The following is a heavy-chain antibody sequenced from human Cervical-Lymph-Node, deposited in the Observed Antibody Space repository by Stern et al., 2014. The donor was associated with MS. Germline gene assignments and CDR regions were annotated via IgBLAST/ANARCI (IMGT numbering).Heavy chain of an antibody. J-gene: IGHJ6*02. CDR1: GGTFSSYG. V-gene: IGHV1-69*06. CDR3: ARDGDFGSNYGMDV. Sequence: QVQLVQSGAELKKPGSSVKVSCKASGGTFSSYGISWVRHAPGQGLEWMGGIIPLFGTTNYARRFQGRVTITADISTSTAYMELSSLRSEDTAVYYCARDGDFGSNYGMDVWGQGTTVTVSS. CDR2: IIPLFGTT. D-gene: IGHD2-21*02.